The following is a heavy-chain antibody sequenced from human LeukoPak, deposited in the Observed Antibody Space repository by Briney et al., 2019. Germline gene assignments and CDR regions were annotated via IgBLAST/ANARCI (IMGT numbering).Heavy chain of an antibody. D-gene: IGHD4-17*01. CDR1: GFTFNNQW. V-gene: IGHV3-74*01. CDR2: ISSDGSTT. CDR3: ARDRDYTVIDY. J-gene: IGHJ4*02. Sequence: GGSLRLSCAASGFTFNNQWMHWVRQTPEKGLVWVSRISSDGSTTNYADSVKGRFTISRDNAKNTLYLHMNSLRAEDTAVYYCARDRDYTVIDYWGQGTLVTVSS.